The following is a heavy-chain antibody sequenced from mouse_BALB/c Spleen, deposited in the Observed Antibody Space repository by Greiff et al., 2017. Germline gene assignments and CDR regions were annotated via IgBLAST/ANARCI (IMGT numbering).Heavy chain of an antibody. D-gene: IGHD2-2*01. V-gene: IGHV1S81*02. Sequence: VQLQQPGAELVKPGASVKLSCKASGYTFTSYYMYWVKQRPGQGLEWIGGINPSNGGTNFNEKFKSKATLTVDKSSSTAYMQLSSLTSEDSAVYYCTRKSPLYYGYDGGVAYWGQEALETVS. CDR3: TRKSPLYYGYDGGVAY. J-gene: IGHJ3*01. CDR1: GYTFTSYY. CDR2: INPSNGGT.